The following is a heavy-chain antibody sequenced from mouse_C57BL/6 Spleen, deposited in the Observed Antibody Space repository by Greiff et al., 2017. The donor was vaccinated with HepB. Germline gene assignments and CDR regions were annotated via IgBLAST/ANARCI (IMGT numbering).Heavy chain of an antibody. J-gene: IGHJ2*01. CDR2: ISSGGSYT. V-gene: IGHV5-6*02. CDR1: GFTFSSYG. Sequence: DVMLVESGGDLVKPGGSLKLSCAASGFTFSSYGMSWVRQTPDKRLERVATISSGGSYTYYPDSVKGRFPISRDKSKNTLYLQMSSLKSEDTAMYYCAAYSNLPYFDYWGQGTTLTVSS. D-gene: IGHD2-5*01. CDR3: AAYSNLPYFDY.